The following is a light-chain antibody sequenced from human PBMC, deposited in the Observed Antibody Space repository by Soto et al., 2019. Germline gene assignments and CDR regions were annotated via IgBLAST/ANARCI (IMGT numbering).Light chain of an antibody. CDR2: AAS. V-gene: IGKV1-39*01. CDR3: QQSYSTPET. Sequence: DLQMTQSPSSLYASVGDRVTITCRASQSISSYLNWYQQKPGKAPKLLIYAASSLQSGVPSRFSGSGSGTDFTLTISSLQPEDFATYYCQQSYSTPETFGQGTRLEIK. CDR1: QSISSY. J-gene: IGKJ5*01.